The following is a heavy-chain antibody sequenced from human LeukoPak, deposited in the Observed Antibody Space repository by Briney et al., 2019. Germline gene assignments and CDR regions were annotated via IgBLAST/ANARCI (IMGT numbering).Heavy chain of an antibody. CDR2: INPSGGST. Sequence: GASVKVSCKASGYTFTGYYMHWVRQAPGQGLEWMGRINPSGGSTSYAQKFQGRVTMTRDTSTSTVYMELSSLRSEDTAVYYCARSPFRDGYNSYYYYMDVWGKGTTVTVSS. CDR1: GYTFTGYY. V-gene: IGHV1-46*01. D-gene: IGHD5-24*01. CDR3: ARSPFRDGYNSYYYYMDV. J-gene: IGHJ6*03.